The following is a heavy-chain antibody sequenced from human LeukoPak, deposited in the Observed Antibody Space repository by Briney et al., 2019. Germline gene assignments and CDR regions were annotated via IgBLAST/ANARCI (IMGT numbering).Heavy chain of an antibody. V-gene: IGHV3-7*01. CDR2: IRQDGSET. CDR3: VTTTRSRASDY. CDR1: GFTFSTQW. Sequence: PGGSLRLSCTASGFTFSTQWMTWVRQALGKGLEWVANIRQDGSETQYVDSMKGRFTISRDNAKNSLYLQMSSLRAEDTAIYYCVTTTRSRASDYWGQGTLVTVSS. J-gene: IGHJ4*02. D-gene: IGHD1-26*01.